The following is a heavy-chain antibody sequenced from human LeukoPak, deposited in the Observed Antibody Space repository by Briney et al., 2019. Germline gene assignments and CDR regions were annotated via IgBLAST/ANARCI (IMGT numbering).Heavy chain of an antibody. CDR3: TRHYGEGGAAAPNWFDP. V-gene: IGHV3-73*01. CDR2: IRSKANSYAT. D-gene: IGHD6-13*01. J-gene: IGHJ5*02. Sequence: GGSLRLSCAASGFTFSGSAMHWVRQASGKGLEWVGRIRSKANSYATAYAASVKGRFTISRDDSKNTAYLQMNSLKTEDTAVYYCTRHYGEGGAAAPNWFDPWGQGTLVTVSS. CDR1: GFTFSGSA.